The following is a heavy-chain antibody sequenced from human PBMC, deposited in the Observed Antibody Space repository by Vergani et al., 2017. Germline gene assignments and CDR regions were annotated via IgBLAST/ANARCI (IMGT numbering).Heavy chain of an antibody. CDR1: GYTFTDYY. Sequence: EVQLVQSGAEVKKPGATVKISCKVSGYTFTDYYMHWVQQAPGKGLEWMGLVDPEDGETIYAEKFQCRVTITADESTSTAYMELSSLRSEDTAVYYCARDLDRYCSGGSCYGYAFDIWGQGTMVTVSS. D-gene: IGHD2-15*01. J-gene: IGHJ3*02. CDR2: VDPEDGET. CDR3: ARDLDRYCSGGSCYGYAFDI. V-gene: IGHV1-69-2*01.